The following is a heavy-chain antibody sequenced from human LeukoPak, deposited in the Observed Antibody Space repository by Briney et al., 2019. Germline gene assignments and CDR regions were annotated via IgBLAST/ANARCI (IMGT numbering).Heavy chain of an antibody. CDR3: VSRADWFDP. V-gene: IGHV4-30-4*01. CDR2: IHYSGSS. J-gene: IGHJ5*02. Sequence: SQTLSLTCTVSGNSISSGDYYWSWIRQPPGKGLEWIGYIHYSGSSDYNPALKNRVSISVDASKNQFSLKLTSVTAADTAVYFCVSRADWFDPWGPGTLVTVSS. CDR1: GNSISSGDYY.